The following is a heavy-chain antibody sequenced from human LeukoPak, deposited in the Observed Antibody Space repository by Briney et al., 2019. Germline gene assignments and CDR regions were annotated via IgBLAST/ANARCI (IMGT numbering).Heavy chain of an antibody. CDR3: ARGNRIYCSSTSCYTKNWFDL. V-gene: IGHV4-34*01. Sequence: SETLSLTCAVYGGSFSGYYWSWIRQPPGKGLEWIGEINHSGSTNYNPSLKSRVTISVDTSKNQFSLKLSSVTAADTAVYYCARGNRIYCSSTSCYTKNWFDLWGQGTLVTVSS. D-gene: IGHD2-2*02. J-gene: IGHJ5*02. CDR1: GGSFSGYY. CDR2: INHSGST.